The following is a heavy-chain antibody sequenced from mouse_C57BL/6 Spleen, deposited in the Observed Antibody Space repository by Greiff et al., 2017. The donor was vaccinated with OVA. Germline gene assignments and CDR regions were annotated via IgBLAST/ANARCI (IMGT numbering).Heavy chain of an antibody. V-gene: IGHV5-6*02. Sequence: DVMLVESGGDLVKPGGSLKLSCAASGFTFSSYGMSWVRQTPDKRLEWVATLSSGGSYTYYPDSVKGRFTISRDNAKNTLYLQMSSLKSEDTAMYYCARLAGSSGYFDYWGQGTTLTVSS. J-gene: IGHJ2*01. D-gene: IGHD3-2*02. CDR3: ARLAGSSGYFDY. CDR2: LSSGGSYT. CDR1: GFTFSSYG.